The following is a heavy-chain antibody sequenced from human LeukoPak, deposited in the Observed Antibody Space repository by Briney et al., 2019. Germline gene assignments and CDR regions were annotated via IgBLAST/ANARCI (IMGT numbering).Heavy chain of an antibody. Sequence: GGSLRLSCVASGFPFSSYWMTWVRQAPGKGLEWVAVISYDGSNKYYADSVKGRFTISRDNSKNALYLQMNSLRAEDTAVYYCARETIAVAGSAFDYWGQGTLVTVSS. CDR1: GFPFSSYW. CDR3: ARETIAVAGSAFDY. CDR2: ISYDGSNK. J-gene: IGHJ4*02. D-gene: IGHD6-19*01. V-gene: IGHV3-30-3*01.